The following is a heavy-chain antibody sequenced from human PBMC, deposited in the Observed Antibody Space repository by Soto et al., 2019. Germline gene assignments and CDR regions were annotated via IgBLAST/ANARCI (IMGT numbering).Heavy chain of an antibody. CDR2: IGSSGITR. V-gene: IGHV3-48*02. CDR1: GFTFSSFT. Sequence: EVQLVESGGGLVQPGGSLRLSCAASGFTFSSFTMNWVRQAPGKGLEWVSYIGSSGITRYHADSVKGRFTVSRDNARNSLYLQMNSLREEDTALYYCARSGSSGYHRYRLGSNEAFDVWGQGTMVTVSP. CDR3: ARSGSSGYHRYRLGSNEAFDV. J-gene: IGHJ3*01. D-gene: IGHD6-19*01.